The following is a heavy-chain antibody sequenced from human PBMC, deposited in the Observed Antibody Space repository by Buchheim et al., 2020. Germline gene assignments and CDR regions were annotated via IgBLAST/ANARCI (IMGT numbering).Heavy chain of an antibody. CDR1: GFTFSSYP. CDR2: ISGSGAGT. J-gene: IGHJ2*01. V-gene: IGHV3-23*01. Sequence: EVQLLESGGGLVQPGGSPRLSCAASGFTFSSYPMSWVRQAPGKGLEWVSAISGSGAGTSYADSVKGRFTMSRANSTNTLYLQMNSLRAEDTAVYYCARDTLSSSRYFDLWGRGTL. D-gene: IGHD2-15*01. CDR3: ARDTLSSSRYFDL.